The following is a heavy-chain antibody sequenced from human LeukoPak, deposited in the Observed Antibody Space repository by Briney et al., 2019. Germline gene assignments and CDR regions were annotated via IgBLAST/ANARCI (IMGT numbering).Heavy chain of an antibody. J-gene: IGHJ4*02. CDR2: ISGSGGST. CDR3: AKDSEQWLVLGYFDY. Sequence: GGSLRLSCAASRFTFSSYAMSWVRQAPGKGLEWVSAISGSGGSTYYADSVKGRFTISRDNSKNTLYLQMNSLRAEDTAVYYCAKDSEQWLVLGYFDYWGQGTLVTVSS. CDR1: RFTFSSYA. V-gene: IGHV3-23*01. D-gene: IGHD6-19*01.